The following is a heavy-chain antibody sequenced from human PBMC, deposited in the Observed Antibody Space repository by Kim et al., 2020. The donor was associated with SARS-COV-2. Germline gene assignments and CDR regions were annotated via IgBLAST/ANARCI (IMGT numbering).Heavy chain of an antibody. J-gene: IGHJ6*02. D-gene: IGHD6-6*01. V-gene: IGHV4-34*01. CDR3: ARAFFIAADGHYYYYCMDV. Sequence: SETLSLTCAVYGGSFSGYYWSWIRQPPGKGLEWIGEINHSGSTNYNPSLKSRVTISVDTSKNQFSLKLSSVTAADTAVYYCARAFFIAADGHYYYYCMDVWGQGTTVTVSS. CDR2: INHSGST. CDR1: GGSFSGYY.